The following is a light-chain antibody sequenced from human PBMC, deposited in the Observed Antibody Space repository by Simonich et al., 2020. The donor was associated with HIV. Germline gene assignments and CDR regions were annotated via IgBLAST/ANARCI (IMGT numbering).Light chain of an antibody. CDR3: QQYGRSPLT. V-gene: IGKV3D-20*01. CDR1: LSVDSSF. Sequence: EIVLTQSPGTLSLSPGERPNLSCRSSLSVDSSFLAWYQQKHGLAPRLLMSDASSRATGIPDRFSGSGSGTDFTLTISRLEPEDFAVYYCQQYGRSPLTFGGGTKVEI. J-gene: IGKJ4*01. CDR2: DAS.